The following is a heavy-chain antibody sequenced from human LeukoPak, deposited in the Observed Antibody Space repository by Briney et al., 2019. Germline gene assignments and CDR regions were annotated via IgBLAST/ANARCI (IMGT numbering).Heavy chain of an antibody. CDR3: AREEAGTGGY. Sequence: PGGSLRLSWTASGFTFSNYWMSWVRPAPGKRLGCVGNIQKDGSEKYFVDSVRCRFSISRDNVKNSVYLQMNSLTGEDTAVYYCAREEAGTGGYWGQGTLVTVPS. J-gene: IGHJ4*02. CDR1: GFTFSNYW. CDR2: IQKDGSEK. D-gene: IGHD1-1*01. V-gene: IGHV3-7*01.